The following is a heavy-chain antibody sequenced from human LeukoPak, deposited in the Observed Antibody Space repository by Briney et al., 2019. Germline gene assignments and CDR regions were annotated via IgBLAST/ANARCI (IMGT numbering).Heavy chain of an antibody. CDR2: IYPGDSDT. V-gene: IGHV5-51*01. Sequence: GESLKISCKGSGYSFTSYWIGWVRQMPGKGLEWMGIIYPGDSDTRYRPSFQGQVTISADKSISTAYLQWSSLKASDTAMYYCARKDFDGKSGYAYLDYWGQGTLVTVSS. CDR3: ARKDFDGKSGYAYLDY. D-gene: IGHD5-12*01. CDR1: GYSFTSYW. J-gene: IGHJ4*02.